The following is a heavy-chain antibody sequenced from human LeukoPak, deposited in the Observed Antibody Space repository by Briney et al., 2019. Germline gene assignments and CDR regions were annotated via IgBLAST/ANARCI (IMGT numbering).Heavy chain of an antibody. Sequence: PSETLSLTCAVYGGSFSGCYWSWIRQPPGKGLEWIGEINHSGSTNYNPSLKSRVTISVGTSKNQFSLKLSSVTAADTAVYYCARALGELSFDYWGQGTLVTVSS. CDR1: GGSFSGCY. J-gene: IGHJ4*02. CDR3: ARALGELSFDY. CDR2: INHSGST. V-gene: IGHV4-34*01. D-gene: IGHD3-16*02.